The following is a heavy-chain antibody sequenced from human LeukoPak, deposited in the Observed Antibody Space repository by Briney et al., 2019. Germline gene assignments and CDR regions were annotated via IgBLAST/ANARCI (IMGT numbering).Heavy chain of an antibody. V-gene: IGHV4-34*01. CDR1: GGSFSGYY. D-gene: IGHD1-1*01. CDR2: INHSGST. Sequence: SETLSLTCAVYGGSFSGYYWSWIRQPLGKGLEWIGEINHSGSTNYNPSLKSRVTISVDTSKNQFSLKLSSVTAADTAVYYCARDGERGLELYHLPLDVWGKGTTVTVSS. CDR3: ARDGERGLELYHLPLDV. J-gene: IGHJ6*04.